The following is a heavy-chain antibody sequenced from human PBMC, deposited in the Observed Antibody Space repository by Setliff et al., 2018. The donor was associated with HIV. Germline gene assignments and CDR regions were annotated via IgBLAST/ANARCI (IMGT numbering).Heavy chain of an antibody. J-gene: IGHJ3*02. Sequence: LSLSCAASGFTFSDHYMDWVRQAPGEGLEWVGRIRNEPYGYSTEYAASVKGRFTISRDDSENSLYLQMHSLKTEDTAVYYCTRASCTSPACPDDAFDIWGQGTMVTVSS. V-gene: IGHV3-72*01. CDR2: IRNEPYGYST. D-gene: IGHD2-2*01. CDR3: TRASCTSPACPDDAFDI. CDR1: GFTFSDHY.